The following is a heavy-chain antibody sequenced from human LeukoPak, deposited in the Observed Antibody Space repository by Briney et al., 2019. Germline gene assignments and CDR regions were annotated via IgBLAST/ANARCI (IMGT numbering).Heavy chain of an antibody. CDR3: ARAYRDGYNYAFDY. CDR1: GGSISSSNW. J-gene: IGHJ4*02. CDR2: IYHSGST. Sequence: SETLSLTCAVSGGSISSSNWWSWVRQPPGKGLEWIGEIYHSGSTNYNPSLKSRVTISVDKSKNQFSLKLSSVTAADTAVYYCARAYRDGYNYAFDYWGQGTLVTVSS. V-gene: IGHV4-4*02. D-gene: IGHD5-24*01.